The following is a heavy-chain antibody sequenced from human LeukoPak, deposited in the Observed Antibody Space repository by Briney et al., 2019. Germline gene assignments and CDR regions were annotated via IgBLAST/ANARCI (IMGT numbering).Heavy chain of an antibody. V-gene: IGHV1-24*01. CDR3: ATTPYGRYNWFDP. Sequence: ASVKVSCKVSGYTLTELSMHWVRQAPGRGLEWMGGFDPEDGETIYAQKFQGRVTMTEDTSTDTAYMELSSLRSEDTAVYYCATTPYGRYNWFDPWGQGTLVTVSS. CDR2: FDPEDGET. J-gene: IGHJ5*02. CDR1: GYTLTELS. D-gene: IGHD4-17*01.